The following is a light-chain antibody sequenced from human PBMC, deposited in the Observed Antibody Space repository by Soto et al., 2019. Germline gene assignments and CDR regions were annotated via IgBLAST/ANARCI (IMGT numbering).Light chain of an antibody. Sequence: SYELTQPPSVSVSPGQTASITCSGDKLGNRYACWYQQKPDQSPVLVIYEDNKRPSGIPERFSGSNSGNTATLTISGTQAMDEADYYCQAWDSNSRVVFGGGTKLTVL. CDR1: KLGNRY. J-gene: IGLJ2*01. V-gene: IGLV3-1*01. CDR3: QAWDSNSRVV. CDR2: EDN.